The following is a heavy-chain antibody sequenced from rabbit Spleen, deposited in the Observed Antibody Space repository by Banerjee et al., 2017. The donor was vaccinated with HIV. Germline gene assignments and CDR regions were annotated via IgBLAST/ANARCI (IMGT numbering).Heavy chain of an antibody. CDR3: ARGSAAMTMVITGYYLSL. V-gene: IGHV1S45*01. CDR2: IAGSSSGFT. CDR1: GFSFSSGYD. J-gene: IGHJ4*01. Sequence: QEQLVESGGGLVKPGASLTLICTASGFSFSSGYDMSWVRQAPGKGLEWISCIAGSSSGFTYFASWAKGRFTISKTSSTTVTLQMTSLTAADTATYFCARGSAAMTMVITGYYLSLWGQGTLVTVS. D-gene: IGHD2-1*01.